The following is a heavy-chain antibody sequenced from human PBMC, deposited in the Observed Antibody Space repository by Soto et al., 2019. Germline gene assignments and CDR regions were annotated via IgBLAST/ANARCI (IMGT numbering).Heavy chain of an antibody. V-gene: IGHV2-5*02. CDR3: AYLPCSGGSCYWFSYSGMDV. CDR1: GFSLSTSGAG. CDR2: IYWDDDK. Sequence: QITLKESGPTLVKHTQTLTLTCTFSGFSLSTSGAGVAWIRQPPGKALEWLALIYWDDDKRYRPSLETRLTITKDTSTNQVVLTMTNMDSVATATYYCAYLPCSGGSCYWFSYSGMDVWGQGTTVTVSS. J-gene: IGHJ6*02. D-gene: IGHD2-15*01.